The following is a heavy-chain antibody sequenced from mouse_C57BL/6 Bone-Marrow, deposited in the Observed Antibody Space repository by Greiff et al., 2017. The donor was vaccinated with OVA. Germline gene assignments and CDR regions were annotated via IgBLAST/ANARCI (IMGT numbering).Heavy chain of an antibody. CDR1: GYSITSGYY. CDR3: ARYYSSAY. Sequence: DVQLQESGPGLVKPSQSLSLTCSVTGYSITSGYYWNWIRQFPGNKLEWMGYISYDGSNNYNPSLKNRISITRDTSKNQFFLKLNSVTTEDTATYYCARYYSSAYWGQGTLVTVSA. CDR2: ISYDGSN. D-gene: IGHD1-1*02. J-gene: IGHJ3*01. V-gene: IGHV3-6*01.